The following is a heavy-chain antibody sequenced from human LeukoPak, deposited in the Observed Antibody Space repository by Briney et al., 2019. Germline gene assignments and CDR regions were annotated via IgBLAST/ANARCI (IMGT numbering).Heavy chain of an antibody. V-gene: IGHV3-23*01. D-gene: IGHD3-3*01. CDR3: AKGGQDYDFWRFDL. Sequence: PGGSLRLSCAASGFTFSDSAVSWVRQAPGEGLEWVSSISDTGGRTYYADSVKGRFAISRDNSRNTVFLQMNSPRAGDTAIYYCAKGGQDYDFWRFDLWGQGILVAVSS. CDR1: GFTFSDSA. CDR2: ISDTGGRT. J-gene: IGHJ5*02.